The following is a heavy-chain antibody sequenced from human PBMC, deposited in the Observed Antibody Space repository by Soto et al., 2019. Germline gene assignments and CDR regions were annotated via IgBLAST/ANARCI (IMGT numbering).Heavy chain of an antibody. V-gene: IGHV1-69*06. Sequence: SVKVSCKASGGTFSSYAISWVRQAPGQGLEWMGGIIPIFGTANYAQKFQGRVTITADKSTSTAYMELSSLRSEDTAVYYCARSHSYGYYFDYWGQGTLVTVSS. CDR2: IIPIFGTA. J-gene: IGHJ4*02. D-gene: IGHD5-18*01. CDR1: GGTFSSYA. CDR3: ARSHSYGYYFDY.